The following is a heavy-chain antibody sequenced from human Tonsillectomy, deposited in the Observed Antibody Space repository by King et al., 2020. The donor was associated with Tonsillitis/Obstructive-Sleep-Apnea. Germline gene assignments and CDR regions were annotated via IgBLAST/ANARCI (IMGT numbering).Heavy chain of an antibody. V-gene: IGHV4-34*01. CDR2: INYSGTT. CDR1: GGSFSGYY. D-gene: IGHD3-16*02. CDR3: ARARSSGDYIWGSYRILDY. J-gene: IGHJ4*02. Sequence: VQLQQWGAGLLKPSETLSLTCAVYGGSFSGYYWNWIRRPPGKGLEWIGEINYSGTTNYNPSLKSRVTISVDTSKNQFSLKLSSVTAADTTVYYCARARSSGDYIWGSYRILDYWGQGTLVTVSS.